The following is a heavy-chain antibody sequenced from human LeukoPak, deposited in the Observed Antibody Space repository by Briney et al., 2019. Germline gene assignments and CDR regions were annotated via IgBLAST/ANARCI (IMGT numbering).Heavy chain of an antibody. D-gene: IGHD2-15*01. J-gene: IGHJ4*02. CDR2: IYHSGST. CDR3: ARDYDVEGRYCSGGSCFMRD. CDR1: GGSISSGDYY. V-gene: IGHV4-30-2*01. Sequence: SQTLSLTCTVSGGSISSGDYYWSWIRQPPGKGLEWIGYIYHSGSTYYNPSLKSRVTISVDRSKNQFSLKLSSVTAADTAVYYCARDYDVEGRYCSGGSCFMRDWGQGTLVTVSS.